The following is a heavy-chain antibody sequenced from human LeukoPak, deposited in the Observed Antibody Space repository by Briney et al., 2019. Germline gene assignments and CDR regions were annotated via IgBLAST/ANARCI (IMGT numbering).Heavy chain of an antibody. D-gene: IGHD6-19*01. CDR2: ISGSGGST. CDR3: AKDSGNSVAAVDY. CDR1: GFTFSSYV. V-gene: IGHV3-23*01. Sequence: GGSLRLSCAASGFTFSSYVMSWVRQAPGKGLEWVSVISGSGGSTYYADSVKGRFTISRDNSKNTLYLQMNTLRAEDTAVYYCAKDSGNSVAAVDYWGQGTLATVSS. J-gene: IGHJ4*02.